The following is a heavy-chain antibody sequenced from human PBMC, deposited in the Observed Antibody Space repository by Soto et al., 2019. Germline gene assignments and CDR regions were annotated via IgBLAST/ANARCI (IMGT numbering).Heavy chain of an antibody. D-gene: IGHD6-19*01. CDR1: GYTFTSYG. V-gene: IGHV1-69*13. Sequence: ASVKVSCKASGYTFTSYGISWVRQAPGQGLEWMGWIIPIFGTANYAQKFQGRVTITADESTSTAYMELSSLRSEDTAVYYCARGYSSGWSSHNPSKRRFEPWGQGTLVTVSS. CDR3: ARGYSSGWSSHNPSKRRFEP. J-gene: IGHJ5*02. CDR2: IIPIFGTA.